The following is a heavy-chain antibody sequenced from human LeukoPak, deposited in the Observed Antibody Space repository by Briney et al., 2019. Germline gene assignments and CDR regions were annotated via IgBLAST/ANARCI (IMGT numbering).Heavy chain of an antibody. CDR3: RVVPAAMVLWDAFDI. CDR2: INHSGST. D-gene: IGHD2-2*01. Sequence: SETLSLTCAVYGGSFSGYYWSWIRQPPGKGLGWIGEINHSGSTNYNPSLKSRVTISVDTSKNQFSLKLSSVTAADTAVYYCRVVPAAMVLWDAFDIWGQGTMVTVSS. V-gene: IGHV4-34*01. CDR1: GGSFSGYY. J-gene: IGHJ3*02.